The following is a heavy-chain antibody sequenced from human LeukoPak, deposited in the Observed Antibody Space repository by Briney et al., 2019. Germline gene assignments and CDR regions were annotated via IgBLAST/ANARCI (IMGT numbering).Heavy chain of an antibody. V-gene: IGHV1-69*13. CDR2: IIPIFGTA. CDR3: ARDLPAAAQYYYYGMDV. J-gene: IGHJ6*02. CDR1: GYTFTSYG. D-gene: IGHD6-13*01. Sequence: SVKVSCKASGYTFTSYGISWVRQAPGQGLEWMGGIIPIFGTANYAQKFQGRVTITADESTSTAYMELSSLRSEDTAVYYCARDLPAAAQYYYYGMDVWGQGTTVTVSS.